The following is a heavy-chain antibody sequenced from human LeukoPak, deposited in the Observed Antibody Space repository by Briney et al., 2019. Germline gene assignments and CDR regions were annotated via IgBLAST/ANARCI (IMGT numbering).Heavy chain of an antibody. Sequence: PGGSLRLSCAASGFSFSSYSMIWVRQAPGKGLEWISYICSSSATIYYADSVQGRFTISRDNAKNSLYLQMDNLRAEDTAVYYCAKVFGVEYFYYMDVWGNGATVIVSS. D-gene: IGHD3-3*01. CDR1: GFSFSSYS. CDR3: AKVFGVEYFYYMDV. CDR2: ICSSSATI. V-gene: IGHV3-48*04. J-gene: IGHJ6*03.